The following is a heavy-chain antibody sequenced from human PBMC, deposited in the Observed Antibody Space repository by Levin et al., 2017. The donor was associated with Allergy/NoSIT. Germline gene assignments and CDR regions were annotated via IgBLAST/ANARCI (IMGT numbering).Heavy chain of an antibody. D-gene: IGHD3-10*01. J-gene: IGHJ4*02. CDR1: DGSFTSYF. CDR2: INPSGGT. CDR3: AAYFFGSGSFYFDY. V-gene: IGHV4-34*01. Sequence: SETLSLTCGVIDGSFTSYFWGWIRHSPGKAPEWLGDINPSGGTNYNPSLKSRVSISLDTSKKHFSLRLTSVTAADTGVYFCAAYFFGSGSFYFDYWGQGNQVSVSS.